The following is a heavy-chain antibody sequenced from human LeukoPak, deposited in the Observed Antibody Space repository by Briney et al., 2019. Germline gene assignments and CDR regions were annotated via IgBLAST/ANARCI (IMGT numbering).Heavy chain of an antibody. CDR3: ARDLVTATKEFDI. Sequence: SETLSLTCAVSADSFSSHYWTWIRQAPGKGLEWIGYISYIGSTNYNPSLKSRVTISIDTSKNQFSLKLSSVTAADTAVYYCARDLVTATKEFDIWGQGTMVSVSS. CDR1: ADSFSSHY. D-gene: IGHD4-17*01. J-gene: IGHJ3*02. CDR2: ISYIGST. V-gene: IGHV4-59*11.